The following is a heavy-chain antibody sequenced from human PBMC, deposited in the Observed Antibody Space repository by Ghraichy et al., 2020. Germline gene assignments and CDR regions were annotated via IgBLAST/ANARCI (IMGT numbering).Heavy chain of an antibody. CDR2: INPKSGGT. D-gene: IGHD3-3*01. J-gene: IGHJ4*02. CDR1: GYTFTAFK. V-gene: IGHV1-2*02. CDR3: ASEVSITVSGVVTTNFWD. Sequence: ASVKVSCKAAGYTFTAFKIHWVRQIPGQGLEWVGWINPKSGGTNYAQNFQGRVTMTRDTAVNTAYMELSRLRSDDTAFYYCASEVSITVSGVVTTNFWDSGQGTLVTVSS.